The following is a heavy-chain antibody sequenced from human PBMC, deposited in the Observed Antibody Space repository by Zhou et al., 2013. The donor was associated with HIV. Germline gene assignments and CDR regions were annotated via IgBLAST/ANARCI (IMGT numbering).Heavy chain of an antibody. V-gene: IGHV1-69*14. CDR3: ARLYYYDSSAPLYFDY. D-gene: IGHD3-22*01. CDR1: GGTFDSYG. Sequence: QVQVVQSGAEMKKPGSSMKVSCKASGGTFDSYGINWVRQAPGQGLEWMGGIIPMFGTPNYAQKFEGRITIIADKSTSTVNMELRRLRPGDTAVYYCARLYYYDSSAPLYFDYWGQGTLVTVSS. CDR2: IIPMFGTP. J-gene: IGHJ4*02.